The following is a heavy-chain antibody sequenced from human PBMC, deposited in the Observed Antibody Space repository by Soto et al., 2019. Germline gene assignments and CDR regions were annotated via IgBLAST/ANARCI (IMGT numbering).Heavy chain of an antibody. CDR2: IYFRGST. J-gene: IGHJ5*02. CDR1: DVSLSSSIYY. D-gene: IGHD3-9*01. CDR3: GEKNLTWYYPAGWFDP. V-gene: IGHV4-39*01. Sequence: SETKSLTNTVADVSLSSSIYYLGWIRPPPGKGLEWIGSIYFRGSTYYNPSLKSRVTVSVDTSKKQFSLKLTSVTAADTAVYYWGEKNLTWYYPAGWFDPWGQGTLVTVSS.